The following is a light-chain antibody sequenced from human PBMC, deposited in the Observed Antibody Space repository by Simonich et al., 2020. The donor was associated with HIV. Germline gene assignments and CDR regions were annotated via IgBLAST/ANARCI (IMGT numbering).Light chain of an antibody. J-gene: IGKJ2*01. CDR1: QDISNF. CDR3: QQSHTTPYT. Sequence: DIQMTQSPSSLSASVGDRVTITCQASQDISNFLNWYQKKPGKAPELLVYAASNLQSGVPSRFSGSGSGTDFTLTISSLQPEDFATYYCQQSHTTPYTFGQGTKLDIK. CDR2: AAS. V-gene: IGKV1-39*01.